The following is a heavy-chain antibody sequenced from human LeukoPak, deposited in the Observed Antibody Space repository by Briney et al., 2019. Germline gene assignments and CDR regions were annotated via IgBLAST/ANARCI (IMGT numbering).Heavy chain of an antibody. Sequence: GGSLRLSCAASGFTFSTYAMHWVRQAPGKGLEWVAVISYDGGNKYYADSVKGRFTISRDNSKNTLYLQMNNLRDEDTAVYYCARYEEHASGGYTTDCWGQGTLVTVSS. CDR1: GFTFSTYA. CDR3: ARYEEHASGGYTTDC. J-gene: IGHJ4*02. CDR2: ISYDGGNK. D-gene: IGHD3-10*01. V-gene: IGHV3-30-3*01.